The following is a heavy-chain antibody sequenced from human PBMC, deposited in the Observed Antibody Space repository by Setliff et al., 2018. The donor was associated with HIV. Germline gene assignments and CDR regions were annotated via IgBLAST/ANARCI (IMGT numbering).Heavy chain of an antibody. D-gene: IGHD3-16*01. CDR1: GYSISSGYY. Sequence: SETLSLTCAVSGYSISSGYYWGWIRQPAGKGLEWIGHIYTSGSTKYNPSLKGRVTISVDTSKNQFSLNLSSVTAADTAFYYCATFSPRDAFDIWGQGTMVTVSS. CDR2: IYTSGST. V-gene: IGHV4-61*09. J-gene: IGHJ3*02. CDR3: ATFSPRDAFDI.